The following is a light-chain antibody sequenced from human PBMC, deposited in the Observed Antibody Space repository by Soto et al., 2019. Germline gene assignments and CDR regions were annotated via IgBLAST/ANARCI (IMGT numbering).Light chain of an antibody. Sequence: QSALTQPASVSGSPGQSITISCTGTSSDVGGYNYVSWYQQHPGKAPKLMIYDVSNRPSGVSNRFSGSKSGNTASLTISRLPTEDESDSFYSPSTSSPSPVLFASGIKLTVL. J-gene: IGLJ1*01. CDR3: SPSTSSPSPVL. CDR2: DVS. CDR1: SSDVGGYNY. V-gene: IGLV2-14*01.